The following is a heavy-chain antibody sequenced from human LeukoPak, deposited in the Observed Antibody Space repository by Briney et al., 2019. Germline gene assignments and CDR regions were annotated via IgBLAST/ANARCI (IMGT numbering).Heavy chain of an antibody. V-gene: IGHV1-69*01. CDR2: IIPIFGTA. D-gene: IGHD3-3*01. Sequence: GSSVKLSCKASGGTFSSYAISWGRQAPGQGLGWMGGIIPIFGTANYAQKFLGRGTITADESTSTAYMALSSLKSEDTAVYYCARGHRIFGVSGWTYYYYMDVWGKGTTVTVSS. CDR1: GGTFSSYA. CDR3: ARGHRIFGVSGWTYYYYMDV. J-gene: IGHJ6*03.